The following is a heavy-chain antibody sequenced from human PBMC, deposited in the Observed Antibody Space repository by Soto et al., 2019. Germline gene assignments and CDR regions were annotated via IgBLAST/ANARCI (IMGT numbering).Heavy chain of an antibody. V-gene: IGHV3-30-3*01. CDR3: ARPYCRSTRCYLYYYAMDV. D-gene: IGHD2-2*01. Sequence: QVQLVESGGGVVQPGRSLRLSCAASGFTFSTSAIHWVRQAPGKGLEWVAVISSDGSHQYYADSVRGRFTVSRENSKNSIYLQMNSLRAEDTAVYYCARPYCRSTRCYLYYYAMDVWGQGTTVPVSS. CDR1: GFTFSTSA. CDR2: ISSDGSHQ. J-gene: IGHJ6*02.